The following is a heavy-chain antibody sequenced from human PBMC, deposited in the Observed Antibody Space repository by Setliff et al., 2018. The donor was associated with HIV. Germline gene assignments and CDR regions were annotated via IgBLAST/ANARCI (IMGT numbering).Heavy chain of an antibody. V-gene: IGHV4-4*02. J-gene: IGHJ4*02. CDR1: GGSISSSDW. CDR2: IHHSGRT. Sequence: PSETLSLTCAVSGGSISSSDWWTWVRQPPGRGLERIGEIHHSGRTNYNPSLKSRVTISVDQSENQFSLRLSSVTAADTAVYYCARSSYCSGGSCSTFAYWGQGTLVTVSS. D-gene: IGHD2-15*01. CDR3: ARSSYCSGGSCSTFAY.